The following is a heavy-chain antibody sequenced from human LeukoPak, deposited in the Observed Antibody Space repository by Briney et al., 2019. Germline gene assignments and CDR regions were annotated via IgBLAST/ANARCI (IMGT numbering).Heavy chain of an antibody. CDR2: IYYTGDT. CDR1: GDSVTNTRYY. J-gene: IGHJ6*03. V-gene: IGHV4-39*07. Sequence: SETLSLTCTVSGDSVTNTRYYWGWIRQPPGKGLEWIGTIYYTGDTYYNPSLKSRVTISVDTSNDQFSLELTSVTAADTAVYYCARDSDLWFGGLYYYYMDVWGKGTTVTISS. D-gene: IGHD3-10*01. CDR3: ARDSDLWFGGLYYYYMDV.